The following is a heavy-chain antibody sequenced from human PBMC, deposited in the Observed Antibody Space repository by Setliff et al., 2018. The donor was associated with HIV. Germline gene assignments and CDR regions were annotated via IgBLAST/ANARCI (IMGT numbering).Heavy chain of an antibody. CDR3: ARGSSYYYDSSGYLKQYWYFDI. CDR1: GGSISSGSYY. CDR2: IYTSGST. V-gene: IGHV4-61*09. D-gene: IGHD3-22*01. Sequence: SETLSLTCTVSGGSISSGSYYWSWIRQPAGKGLEWIGHIYTSGSTNYNPSLKSRVIISIDTSKNQFSLKLSSVTAADTAVYYCARGSSYYYDSSGYLKQYWYFDIWGRGTLVTVSS. J-gene: IGHJ2*01.